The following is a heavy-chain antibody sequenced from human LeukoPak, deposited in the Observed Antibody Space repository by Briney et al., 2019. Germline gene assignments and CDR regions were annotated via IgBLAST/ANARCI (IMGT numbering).Heavy chain of an antibody. J-gene: IGHJ3*01. CDR1: GGSISSGRYY. V-gene: IGHV4-39*01. Sequence: SETLSLTCTVSGGSISSGRYYWVWLRQPPGKGLEWVGSIYYNGNTHYNPSLKSRVTISVDTSKNQFSLRLNSVTAADTAVYYCARRGERLAGGFRNAFDFWGQGTMVTVSS. D-gene: IGHD3-16*01. CDR3: ARRGERLAGGFRNAFDF. CDR2: IYYNGNT.